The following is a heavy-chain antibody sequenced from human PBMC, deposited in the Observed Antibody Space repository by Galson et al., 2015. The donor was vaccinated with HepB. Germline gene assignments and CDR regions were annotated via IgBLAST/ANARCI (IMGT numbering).Heavy chain of an antibody. CDR1: GFTFSSYA. V-gene: IGHV3-23*01. J-gene: IGHJ3*02. Sequence: SLRLSCAASGFTFSSYAMSWVRQAPGKGLEWVSAISGSGGSTYYADSVKGRFTISRDNSKNTLYLQMNSLRAEDTAVYYCAKDRGHWGAHHDAFDIWGQGTMVTVSS. CDR3: AKDRGHWGAHHDAFDI. CDR2: ISGSGGST. D-gene: IGHD1-26*01.